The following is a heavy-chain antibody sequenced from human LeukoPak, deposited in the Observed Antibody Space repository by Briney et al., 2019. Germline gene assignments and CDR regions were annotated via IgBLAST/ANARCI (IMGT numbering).Heavy chain of an antibody. V-gene: IGHV3-30*01. CDR1: GFTFSSYA. D-gene: IGHD1-26*01. J-gene: IGHJ4*02. Sequence: GGSLRLSCAASGFTFSSYAMHWVRQAPGKGLEWVAVISYDGSNKYYADCVKGRFTISRDNSKNTLYLQMNSLRAEDTAVYYCARDGAYSGSYSDYWGQGTLVTVSS. CDR3: ARDGAYSGSYSDY. CDR2: ISYDGSNK.